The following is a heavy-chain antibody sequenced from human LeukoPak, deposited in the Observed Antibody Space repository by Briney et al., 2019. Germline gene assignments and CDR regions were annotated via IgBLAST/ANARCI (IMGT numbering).Heavy chain of an antibody. J-gene: IGHJ4*02. CDR1: GFTFSSYS. V-gene: IGHV4-34*08. CDR2: INHSGST. Sequence: GSLRLSCAASGFTFSSYSVNWVRQPPGKGLEWIGEINHSGSTNYNPSLKSRVTISVDTSKKQFSLKLSSVTAADTAVYYCVTYCFDSSGPKKNYWGQGTLVTVSS. CDR3: VTYCFDSSGPKKNY. D-gene: IGHD3-22*01.